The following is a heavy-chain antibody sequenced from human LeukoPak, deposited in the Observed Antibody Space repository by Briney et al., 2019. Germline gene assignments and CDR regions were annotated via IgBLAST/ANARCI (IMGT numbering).Heavy chain of an antibody. Sequence: ASLTLSCAASGYTFTSYDINWVRQAPGQGLEWMGWMNPNSGNTSYAQTFKGRVTMTRDTSISTAYMQVSSLRSDDTAVYYCARARNGDYRRNCFDPWGQGTLVTVSS. CDR3: ARARNGDYRRNCFDP. CDR2: MNPNSGNT. CDR1: GYTFTSYD. V-gene: IGHV1-8*01. D-gene: IGHD4-17*01. J-gene: IGHJ5*02.